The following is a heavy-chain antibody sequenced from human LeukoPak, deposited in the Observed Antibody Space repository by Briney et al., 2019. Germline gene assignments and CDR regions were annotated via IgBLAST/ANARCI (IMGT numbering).Heavy chain of an antibody. CDR1: GFTVSSNY. Sequence: PGGSLRLSCAASGFTVSSNYMSWVRQAPGKGLEWVSVIYSGGSTYYADSVKGRFTISRDNSKNTLYLQMNGLRAEDTAVYYCAREEYDILTGYRFPNWFDPWGQGTLVTVSS. V-gene: IGHV3-66*01. J-gene: IGHJ5*02. CDR2: IYSGGST. CDR3: AREEYDILTGYRFPNWFDP. D-gene: IGHD3-9*01.